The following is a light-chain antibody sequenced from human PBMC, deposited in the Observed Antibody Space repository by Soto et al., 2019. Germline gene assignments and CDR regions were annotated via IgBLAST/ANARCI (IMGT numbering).Light chain of an antibody. CDR2: DDN. Sequence: QYVLTQPPSVSAAPGQTVTVSCSENSSNIGNSYVSWYQQFPGTAPRLLIYDDNKRPSGIRDRFSGSKSGTSATLAITGLQTGDEAVYYCGTWDSSLTNGRAVFGGGTKLTVL. J-gene: IGLJ3*02. CDR1: SSNIGNSY. V-gene: IGLV1-51*01. CDR3: GTWDSSLTNGRAV.